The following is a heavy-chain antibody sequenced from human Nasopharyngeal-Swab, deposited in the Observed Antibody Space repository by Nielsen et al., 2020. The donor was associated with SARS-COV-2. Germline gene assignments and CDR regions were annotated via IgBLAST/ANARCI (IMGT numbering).Heavy chain of an antibody. Sequence: SVKVSCKASGGTFSSYAISWVRQAPGQGLEWMGGIIPIFGTANYAQKFQGRVTITADESTSTAYMELSSLRSEDTAVYYCARPYYYDSSGYLVAFDIWGQGTMVTVS. D-gene: IGHD3-22*01. CDR2: IIPIFGTA. V-gene: IGHV1-69*13. CDR3: ARPYYYDSSGYLVAFDI. CDR1: GGTFSSYA. J-gene: IGHJ3*02.